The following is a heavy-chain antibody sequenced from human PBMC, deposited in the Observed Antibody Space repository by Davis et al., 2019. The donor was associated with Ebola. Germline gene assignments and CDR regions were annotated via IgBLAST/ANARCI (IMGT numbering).Heavy chain of an antibody. V-gene: IGHV4-34*01. CDR2: INHSGST. CDR1: GGSFSGYY. CDR3: ARERGGYSLNAFDI. D-gene: IGHD3-22*01. Sequence: PGGSLRLSCAVYGGSFSGYYWSWIRQPPGKGLEWIGEINHSGSTNYNPSLKSRVTISVDTSKNQFSLKLSSVTAADTAVYYCARERGGYSLNAFDIWGPGTMVTVSS. J-gene: IGHJ3*02.